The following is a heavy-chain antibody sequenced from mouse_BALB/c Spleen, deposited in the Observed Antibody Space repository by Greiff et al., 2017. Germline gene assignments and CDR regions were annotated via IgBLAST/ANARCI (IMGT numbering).Heavy chain of an antibody. CDR3: ARKGYDYDY. J-gene: IGHJ2*01. V-gene: IGHV14-1*02. CDR2: IDPENGNT. D-gene: IGHD2-4*01. Sequence: VQLKESGAELVRPGALVKLSCKASGFNIKDYYMHWVKQRPEQGLEWIGWIDPENGNTIYGPKFQGKASITADTSSNTAYLQLSSLTSEDTAVYYCARKGYDYDYWGQGTTLTGSS. CDR1: GFNIKDYY.